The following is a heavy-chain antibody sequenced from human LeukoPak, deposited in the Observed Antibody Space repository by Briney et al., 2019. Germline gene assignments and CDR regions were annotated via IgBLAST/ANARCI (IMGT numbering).Heavy chain of an antibody. CDR2: IKQDGSEK. J-gene: IGHJ4*02. Sequence: TGGSLRLSCAASGFTFSSYWMSWVRQASGKGLEWVANIKQDGSEKYYVDSVKGRFTISRDNAKNSLYLQMNSLRAEDTAVYYCARQGQYCSGGNCYSPLLDYWGQGTLVTVSS. CDR1: GFTFSSYW. CDR3: ARQGQYCSGGNCYSPLLDY. V-gene: IGHV3-7*01. D-gene: IGHD2-15*01.